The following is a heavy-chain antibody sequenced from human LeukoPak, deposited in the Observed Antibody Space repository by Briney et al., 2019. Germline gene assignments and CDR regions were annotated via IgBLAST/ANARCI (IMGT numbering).Heavy chain of an antibody. V-gene: IGHV1-18*01. CDR3: ARVVGSSGYYCAGGDFDY. D-gene: IGHD3-22*01. CDR1: GYTFTSYG. CDR2: ISAYNGNT. Sequence: GASVKVSCKASGYTFTSYGISWVRQAPGQGLEWMGWISAYNGNTNYAQKLQGRVTMTTDTSTSTAYMELRSLRSDDTAVYYCARVVGSSGYYCAGGDFDYWGQGTLVTVSS. J-gene: IGHJ4*02.